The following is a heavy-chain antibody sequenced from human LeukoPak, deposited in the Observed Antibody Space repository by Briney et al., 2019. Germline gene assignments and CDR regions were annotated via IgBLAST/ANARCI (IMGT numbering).Heavy chain of an antibody. CDR2: INPNSGGI. V-gene: IGHV1-2*02. CDR3: ATIGSCDSTRCSPTK. J-gene: IGHJ4*02. D-gene: IGHD2-2*01. Sequence: GASVKVSCKASGYTFTGYYMHWVRQAPGQGLEWMGWINPNSGGINYAQKFRGRVTMTRDTSINTAYMELNSLISDDTAFYYCATIGSCDSTRCSPTKWGQGTLVTVS. CDR1: GYTFTGYY.